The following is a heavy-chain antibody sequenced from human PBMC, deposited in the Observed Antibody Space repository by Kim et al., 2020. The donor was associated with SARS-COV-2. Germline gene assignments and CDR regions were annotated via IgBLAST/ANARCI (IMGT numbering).Heavy chain of an antibody. V-gene: IGHV3-23*03. Sequence: ADSVKGRFTISTDSSKNTVFLQITALRADNTAIYYCAKGYYSNGPHTSDYWGQGTLVTVSS. J-gene: IGHJ4*02. CDR3: AKGYYSNGPHTSDY. D-gene: IGHD5-18*01.